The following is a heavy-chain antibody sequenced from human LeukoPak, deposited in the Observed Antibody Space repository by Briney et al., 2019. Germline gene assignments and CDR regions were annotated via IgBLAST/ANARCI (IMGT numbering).Heavy chain of an antibody. CDR1: GYTFTSYG. CDR3: ASLNSGWYDY. Sequence: ASVKVSCKASGYTFTSYGISWVRQAPGQGLEWMGWISAYNGNTNYAQKLQGRVTITRDTSASTAYMELSSLRSEDTAVYYCASLNSGWYDYWGQGTLVTVSS. D-gene: IGHD6-19*01. J-gene: IGHJ4*02. V-gene: IGHV1-18*01. CDR2: ISAYNGNT.